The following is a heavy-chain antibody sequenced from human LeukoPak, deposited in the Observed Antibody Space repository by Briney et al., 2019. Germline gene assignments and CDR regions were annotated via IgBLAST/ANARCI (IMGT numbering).Heavy chain of an antibody. D-gene: IGHD3-22*01. V-gene: IGHV4-59*01. J-gene: IGHJ4*02. CDR3: ARDDSSGSYFDY. CDR1: GGSISSYY. Sequence: PSETLSLTCTVSGGSISSYYWSWIRQPPGKGLEWIGYIYYSGSTSYNPSLKSRVTISVDTSKNQFSLKLSSVTAADTAVYYCARDDSSGSYFDYWGQGTLVTVSS. CDR2: IYYSGST.